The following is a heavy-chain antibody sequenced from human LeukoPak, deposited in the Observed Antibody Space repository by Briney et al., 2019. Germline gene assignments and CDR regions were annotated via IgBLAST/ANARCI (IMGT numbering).Heavy chain of an antibody. CDR3: AREDTAMAGYVGY. Sequence: VASVKVSCKASGYTFTTYDINWVRQATGQGLEWMGWMNPNSGNTGYAQKFQGRVTMTRNTSISTAYMELSSLRSEDTAVYYCAREDTAMAGYVGYWGQGTLVTVSS. D-gene: IGHD5-18*01. V-gene: IGHV1-8*01. CDR1: GYTFTTYD. J-gene: IGHJ4*02. CDR2: MNPNSGNT.